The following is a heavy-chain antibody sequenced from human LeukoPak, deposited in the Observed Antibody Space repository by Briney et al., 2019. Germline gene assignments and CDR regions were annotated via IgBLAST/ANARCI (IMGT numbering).Heavy chain of an antibody. CDR2: IRYDGSNK. CDR3: AKWGPTVTTPFDY. J-gene: IGHJ4*02. Sequence: PGGSLRLSCAASGFTFSSYGMHWVRQAPGKGLEWVAFIRYDGSNKYYADSVKGRFTISRDNSKNTLYLQMNSLRAEDTAVYYCAKWGPTVTTPFDYWGQGTLVTVSS. D-gene: IGHD4-17*01. CDR1: GFTFSSYG. V-gene: IGHV3-30*02.